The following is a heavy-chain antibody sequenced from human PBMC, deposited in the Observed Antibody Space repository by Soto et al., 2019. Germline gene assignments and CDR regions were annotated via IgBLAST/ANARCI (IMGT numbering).Heavy chain of an antibody. D-gene: IGHD3-9*01. Sequence: QITLKESGPTLVKPTQTLTLTCTFSGFSLSTSGVGVGWIRQPPGKALEWLALIYWDDDKRYSPSLKSRLTITKDTSKNQVVLTMTNMDPVDTATYYCAYRGGILTGYYNSFDYWGQGTLVTVSS. CDR2: IYWDDDK. V-gene: IGHV2-5*02. J-gene: IGHJ4*02. CDR1: GFSLSTSGVG. CDR3: AYRGGILTGYYNSFDY.